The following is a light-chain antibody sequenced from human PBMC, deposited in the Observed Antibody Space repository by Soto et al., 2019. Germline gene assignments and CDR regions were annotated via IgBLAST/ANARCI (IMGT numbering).Light chain of an antibody. CDR1: QTISSW. CDR2: AAS. J-gene: IGKJ3*01. Sequence: DIQMTQSPSTLSGSVGDRVTITCRASQTISSWLAWYQQKPGKAPKFLIYAASSLQSGVPSRFSGSGSGTDFTLTINSLQPEDFATYYCQQTYSALTFGPGTKVDIK. CDR3: QQTYSALT. V-gene: IGKV1-39*01.